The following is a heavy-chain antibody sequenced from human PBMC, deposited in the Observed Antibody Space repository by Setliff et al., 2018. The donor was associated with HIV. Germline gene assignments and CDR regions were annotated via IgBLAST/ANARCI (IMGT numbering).Heavy chain of an antibody. D-gene: IGHD2-21*01. V-gene: IGHV1-69*06. CDR2: IIPIFDTT. J-gene: IGHJ3*01. CDR1: GGTFENYA. Sequence: SVKVSCKASGGTFENYAISWVRQAPGQGLEWMGKIIPIFDTTIYAEKFQGRITISADKSTATAYLELNSLRSEDSAIYYCARLIPSAYFGPRQDAFDVWGQGARVIVS. CDR3: ARLIPSAYFGPRQDAFDV.